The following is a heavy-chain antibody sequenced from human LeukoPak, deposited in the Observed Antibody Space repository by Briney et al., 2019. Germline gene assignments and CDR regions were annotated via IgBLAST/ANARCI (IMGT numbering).Heavy chain of an antibody. D-gene: IGHD6-6*01. CDR1: GGSISSGSYY. Sequence: PSETLSLTCTVSGGSISSGSYYWSWIRQPAGKGLEWIGRIYTSGSTNYNPSLKSRVTISVDTSKNQFSLKLSSVTAADTAVYYCARFGRSSSADGYYYYMDVWGKGTTVTVSS. CDR3: ARFGRSSSADGYYYYMDV. V-gene: IGHV4-61*02. CDR2: IYTSGST. J-gene: IGHJ6*03.